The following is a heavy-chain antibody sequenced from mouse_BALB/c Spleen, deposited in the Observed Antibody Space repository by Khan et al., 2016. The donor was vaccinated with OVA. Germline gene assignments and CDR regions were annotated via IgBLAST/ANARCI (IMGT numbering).Heavy chain of an antibody. CDR3: ARHSYRYDFTY. V-gene: IGHV2-4-1*01. CDR1: GFSLSTYG. CDR2: IWSGGST. Sequence: QVQLKQSGPGLVQPTQSLSITCTVSGFSLSTYGLHWVRQSPGKGLEWLGVIWSGGSTDYNAASISRLTISKDNSKSQVFFKMNSLQADDTAIYYCARHSYRYDFTYWGQGTLVTVSA. D-gene: IGHD2-14*01. J-gene: IGHJ3*01.